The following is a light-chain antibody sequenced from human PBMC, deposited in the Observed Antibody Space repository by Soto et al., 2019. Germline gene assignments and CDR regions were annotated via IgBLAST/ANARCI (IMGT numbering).Light chain of an antibody. CDR2: AVS. Sequence: DIQMTQSPSSLSASVGDRVIITCRASQSISSYLNWYQQKPGKAPKLLMYAVSTLQSGVPSRFSGSGSGTDFTLTISSLQSEDFATYFCQQSYDTPFTFGPGTKVDIK. V-gene: IGKV1-39*01. J-gene: IGKJ3*01. CDR1: QSISSY. CDR3: QQSYDTPFT.